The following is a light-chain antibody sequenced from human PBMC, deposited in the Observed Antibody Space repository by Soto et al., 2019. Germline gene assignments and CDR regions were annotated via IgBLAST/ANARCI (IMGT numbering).Light chain of an antibody. V-gene: IGLV2-14*01. CDR1: DSDIGAYNY. J-gene: IGLJ3*02. CDR2: EVN. CDR3: ASYTTSHTRV. Sequence: QSALTQPASISGSPGQTITISCTGSDSDIGAYNYVSWYQHHPGKAPKLIIFEVNNQPSGVSHRFSGSKSANTASLTISGLLADDEADYYCASYTTSHTRVFGGGTKLTVL.